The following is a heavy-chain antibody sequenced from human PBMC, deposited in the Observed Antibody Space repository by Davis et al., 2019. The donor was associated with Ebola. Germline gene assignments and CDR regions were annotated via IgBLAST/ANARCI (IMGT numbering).Heavy chain of an antibody. V-gene: IGHV3-11*01. CDR2: ISSSGSTI. CDR1: GFTFSDYY. Sequence: GESLKISCAASGFTFSDYYMNWIRQAPGKGLEWISYISSSGSTIYYADSVKGRFTISRDNAKNSLYLQMSSLRAEDTAVYYCATGETYYYESSGYYNSWGQGTLVTVSS. D-gene: IGHD3-22*01. CDR3: ATGETYYYESSGYYNS. J-gene: IGHJ5*02.